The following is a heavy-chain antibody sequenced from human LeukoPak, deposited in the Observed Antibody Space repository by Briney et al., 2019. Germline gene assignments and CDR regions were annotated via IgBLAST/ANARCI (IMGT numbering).Heavy chain of an antibody. V-gene: IGHV3-33*01. Sequence: GRSLRLSCAASGFTFSSYGMHWVRQAPGKGLEWVAVIWHDGSNEYYVDSVKGRSTISRDNSKNTLYLQMNSLRAEDTSVYYCARGEHFDYWGQGTLVTVSS. D-gene: IGHD1-26*01. J-gene: IGHJ4*02. CDR3: ARGEHFDY. CDR2: IWHDGSNE. CDR1: GFTFSSYG.